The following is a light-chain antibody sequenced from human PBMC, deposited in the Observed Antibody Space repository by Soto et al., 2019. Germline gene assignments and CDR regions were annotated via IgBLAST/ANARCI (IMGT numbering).Light chain of an antibody. CDR2: EVN. V-gene: IGLV2-14*01. CDR1: SSDVGGYNY. Sequence: QSALTQPASVSGSPGQSITISCTGTSSDVGGYNYVSWYQQHPGKAPKLINYEVNNRPSGISNRFSGSKSGNTASLTISGLQAEDEADYYCSSYRTSSTYVFGTGTKLTVL. CDR3: SSYRTSSTYV. J-gene: IGLJ1*01.